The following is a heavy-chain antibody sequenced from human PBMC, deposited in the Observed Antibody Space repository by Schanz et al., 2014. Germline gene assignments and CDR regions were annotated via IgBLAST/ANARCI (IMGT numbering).Heavy chain of an antibody. CDR3: ARDLEGYDGGGGGFDP. J-gene: IGHJ5*02. CDR2: IWNNGVTK. Sequence: QAQLMESGGGVVQPGTSLILSCSVSGFSFNTYGIHWFRQPAGKGLEWVAVIWNNGVTKYYADSVKGRFTISRDNSKNTLYLQMNSLRAEDTAVYYCARDLEGYDGGGGGFDPWGQGTLVTVSS. V-gene: IGHV3-33*01. CDR1: GFSFNTYG. D-gene: IGHD2-21*01.